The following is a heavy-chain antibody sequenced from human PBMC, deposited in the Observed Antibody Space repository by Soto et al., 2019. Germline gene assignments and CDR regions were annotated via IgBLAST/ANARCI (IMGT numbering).Heavy chain of an antibody. CDR3: AKDRLGGCFYGSGSRYAYDS. J-gene: IGHJ3*02. CDR2: IRGSGGST. D-gene: IGHD3-10*01. CDR1: GFMFSSYA. Sequence: EVQLLESGGGLVQPGGSLRLSCAASGFMFSSYAMNWVRQAPGKGLEWVSGIRGSGGSTDYADSVKGRFTISRDNSKNTQYLQMNSLRAEDTAVYYCAKDRLGGCFYGSGSRYAYDSWGQGTMVTVSS. V-gene: IGHV3-23*01.